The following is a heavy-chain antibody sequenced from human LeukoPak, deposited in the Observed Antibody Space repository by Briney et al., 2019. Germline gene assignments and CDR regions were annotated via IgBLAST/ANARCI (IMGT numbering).Heavy chain of an antibody. CDR1: GYRFTSYW. J-gene: IGHJ3*02. D-gene: IGHD1-26*01. Sequence: GESLKISCKGSGYRFTSYWIGGVRQMPGKGLEWMGFIYPGDSDTRYSPSFQGQVTISADKSMSTAYLQWSSLKASDTAMYYCARRRGRYSGDAFDIWGQGTMVTVSS. CDR2: IYPGDSDT. V-gene: IGHV5-51*01. CDR3: ARRRGRYSGDAFDI.